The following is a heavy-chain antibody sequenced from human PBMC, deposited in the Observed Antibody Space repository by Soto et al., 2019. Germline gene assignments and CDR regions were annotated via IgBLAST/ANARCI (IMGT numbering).Heavy chain of an antibody. CDR1: GYSFTSYW. D-gene: IGHD3-10*01. J-gene: IGHJ6*02. CDR3: ARKRITMVRGVIIPYGMDV. Sequence: PGESRKISCKGSGYSFTSYWISWVRQMPGKGLEWMGRIDPSDSYTNYSPSFQGHVTISADKSISTAYLQWSSLKASDTAMYYCARKRITMVRGVIIPYGMDVWGQGTTVTVSS. V-gene: IGHV5-10-1*01. CDR2: IDPSDSYT.